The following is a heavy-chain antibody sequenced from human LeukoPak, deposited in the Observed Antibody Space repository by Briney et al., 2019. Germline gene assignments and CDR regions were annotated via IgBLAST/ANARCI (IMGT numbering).Heavy chain of an antibody. Sequence: RASVKVSCKASGYTFTSYDINWVRQATGQGLAWMGWMNPNSGNTGYAQKFQGRVTMTRNTSISTAYMELSSLRSEDTAVYYCASAIFPYGWFDPWGRGTLVTVSS. D-gene: IGHD3-3*01. J-gene: IGHJ5*02. V-gene: IGHV1-8*01. CDR3: ASAIFPYGWFDP. CDR1: GYTFTSYD. CDR2: MNPNSGNT.